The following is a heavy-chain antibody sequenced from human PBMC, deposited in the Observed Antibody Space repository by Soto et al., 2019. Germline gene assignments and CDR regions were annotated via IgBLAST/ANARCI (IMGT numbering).Heavy chain of an antibody. Sequence: ASVKVSCKVSGYTLTELSMHWVRQAPGKGLEWMGGFDPEDGETIYARKFQGRVTMTEDTSTDTAYMELSSLRSEDTAVYYCATDPTYYDILTGYGRAFYIWGQGTMVTVSS. J-gene: IGHJ3*02. V-gene: IGHV1-24*01. CDR2: FDPEDGET. D-gene: IGHD3-9*01. CDR3: ATDPTYYDILTGYGRAFYI. CDR1: GYTLTELS.